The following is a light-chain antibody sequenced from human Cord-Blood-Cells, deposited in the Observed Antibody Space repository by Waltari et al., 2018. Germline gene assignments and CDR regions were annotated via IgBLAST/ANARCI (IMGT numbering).Light chain of an antibody. Sequence: EIVLTQSLGTLSFSPGERATLSCRAGQSVSSSYLAWYQQKPGQAPRLLIYGASSRATGIPDRFSGSGAGTDFTLTISRLEPEDFAVYYCQQYGSSFTFGPGTKVDIK. CDR1: QSVSSSY. CDR3: QQYGSSFT. V-gene: IGKV3-20*01. J-gene: IGKJ3*01. CDR2: GAS.